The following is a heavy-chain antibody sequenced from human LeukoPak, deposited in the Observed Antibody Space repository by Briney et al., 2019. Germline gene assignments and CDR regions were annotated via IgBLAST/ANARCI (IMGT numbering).Heavy chain of an antibody. D-gene: IGHD3-3*01. CDR1: GYTFTGYY. J-gene: IGHJ5*02. V-gene: IGHV1-2*02. CDR2: INPNSGGT. CDR3: ARVLYPIQGDFWSGYYPNWFDP. Sequence: GASVKVSCKASGYTFTGYYMHWVRQAPGQGLEWMGWINPNSGGTNYAQKFQGRVTMTRDTSISTAYMELSRLRSDDTAVYYCARVLYPIQGDFWSGYYPNWFDPWGQGTLVTVSS.